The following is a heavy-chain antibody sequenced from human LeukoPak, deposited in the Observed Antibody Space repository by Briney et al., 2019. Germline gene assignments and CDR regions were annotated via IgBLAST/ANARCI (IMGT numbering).Heavy chain of an antibody. CDR2: IIPILGIA. Sequence: SVKVSCKASGGTFSSYAISWVRQAPGQGLEWMGRIIPILGIANYAQKFQGRVTITADKSTSTAYMELSSLRSEDTAVYYCARPYTYDIIGYGDNWGQGTRVTVSP. J-gene: IGHJ4*02. V-gene: IGHV1-69*04. CDR1: GGTFSSYA. CDR3: ARPYTYDIIGYGDN. D-gene: IGHD3-22*01.